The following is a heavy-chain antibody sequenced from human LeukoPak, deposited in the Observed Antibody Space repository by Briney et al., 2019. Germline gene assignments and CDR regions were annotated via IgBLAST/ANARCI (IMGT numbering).Heavy chain of an antibody. J-gene: IGHJ5*02. CDR3: ARHRISGYGDSTSWFDP. CDR1: GFTFSTFA. CDR2: IFPSGGEI. D-gene: IGHD4-17*01. Sequence: GGSLRLSCAASGFTFSTFAMIWVRQPPGKGLEWVSSIFPSGGEIHYADSVRGRFTISRDNSKSTLSLQMNSLRAEDTAVYYCARHRISGYGDSTSWFDPWGQGTLVTVSS. V-gene: IGHV3-23*01.